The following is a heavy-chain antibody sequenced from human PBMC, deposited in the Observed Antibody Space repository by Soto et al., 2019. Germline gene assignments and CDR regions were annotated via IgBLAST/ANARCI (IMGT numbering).Heavy chain of an antibody. Sequence: PGGSLRLSCAASGFTFSSYSMNWVRQAPGKGLEWVSYISSSSSTIYYADSVKGRFTIARENAKNSLYLQMNSLRAEETAVYYCARWLQPLDYWGQGTLVTVSS. D-gene: IGHD5-12*01. J-gene: IGHJ4*02. CDR2: ISSSSSTI. CDR3: ARWLQPLDY. CDR1: GFTFSSYS. V-gene: IGHV3-48*01.